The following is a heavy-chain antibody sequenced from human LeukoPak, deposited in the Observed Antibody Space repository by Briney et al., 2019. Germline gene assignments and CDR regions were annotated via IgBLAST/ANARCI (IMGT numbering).Heavy chain of an antibody. J-gene: IGHJ4*02. CDR2: IRSKANSYAT. D-gene: IGHD1-26*01. V-gene: IGHV3-73*01. CDR1: GFTFSDSA. CDR3: TGCGRNRCSLDSIDF. Sequence: GGSLKLSCAASGFTFSDSAVHWARQASGKGLEWVGRIRSKANSYATAYAASVKGRFTISRDDSKNTAYLQMNSLKTEDTAVYYCTGCGRNRCSLDSIDFWGQGTLVTVSS.